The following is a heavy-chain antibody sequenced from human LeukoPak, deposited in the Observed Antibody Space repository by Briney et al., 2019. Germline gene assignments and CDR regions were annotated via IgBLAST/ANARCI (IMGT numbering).Heavy chain of an antibody. J-gene: IGHJ6*02. V-gene: IGHV3-21*01. D-gene: IGHD6-19*01. CDR3: ARTIAVAGYYYYGMDV. CDR2: ISSGSSYI. CDR1: GFTFSSYS. Sequence: GGSLRLSCAASGFTFSSYSINWVRQAPGKGLEWVSSISSGSSYIYYADSVKGRFTISRDNAKNSLYLQMNSLRAEDTAVYYCARTIAVAGYYYYGMDVWGQGTTVTVSS.